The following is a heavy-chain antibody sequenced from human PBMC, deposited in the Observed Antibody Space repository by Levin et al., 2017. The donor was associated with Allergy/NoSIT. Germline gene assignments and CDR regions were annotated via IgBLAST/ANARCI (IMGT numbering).Heavy chain of an antibody. CDR3: ARDGGDSGYDSGFDY. V-gene: IGHV1-18*01. D-gene: IGHD5-12*01. J-gene: IGHJ4*02. CDR1: GYTFTSYG. Sequence: GESLKISCKASGYTFTSYGISWVRQAPGQGLEWMGWISAYNGNTNYAQKLQGRVTMTTDTSTSTAYMELRSLRSDDTAVYYCARDGGDSGYDSGFDYWGQGTLVTVSS. CDR2: ISAYNGNT.